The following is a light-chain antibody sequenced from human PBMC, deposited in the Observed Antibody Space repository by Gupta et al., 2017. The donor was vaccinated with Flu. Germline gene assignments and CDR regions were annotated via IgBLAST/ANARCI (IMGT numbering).Light chain of an antibody. CDR2: EDY. Sequence: NFILTQPHSVSGSPGKTVTIXRTRSSGNIASNYVQWYQQRPGSSPTTVIYEDYQRPSGVPDRFSGSIDRSSNSASLSISGLKTEDEADYYCQSYDSSSQVFGGGTKLTVL. J-gene: IGLJ3*02. CDR1: SGNIASNY. CDR3: QSYDSSSQV. V-gene: IGLV6-57*01.